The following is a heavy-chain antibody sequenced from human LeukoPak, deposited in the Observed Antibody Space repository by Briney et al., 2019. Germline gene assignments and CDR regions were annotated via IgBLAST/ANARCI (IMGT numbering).Heavy chain of an antibody. D-gene: IGHD6-6*01. CDR1: GYTFTSYR. V-gene: IGHV1-18*01. CDR3: ARLGYSSSSRSGFDP. Sequence: GASVKVSCKASGYTFTSYRIIWVRQAPGQGLEWMGCISAYSGNTNYAQKLQGRLTMTRDTSTRTAYMELRSLRSDDTAVYYCARLGYSSSSRSGFDPWGQGTLVTVSS. J-gene: IGHJ5*02. CDR2: ISAYSGNT.